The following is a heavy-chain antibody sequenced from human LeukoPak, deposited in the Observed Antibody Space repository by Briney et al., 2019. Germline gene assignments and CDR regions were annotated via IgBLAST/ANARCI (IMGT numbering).Heavy chain of an antibody. CDR2: IYYRGST. CDR1: GGSISSSSYY. D-gene: IGHD3-16*01. CDR3: VRGFQSVYSYGLDL. V-gene: IGHV4-39*02. Sequence: SETLSLTRTVAGGSISSSSYYWGWIRQPPGKGLEWIGSIYYRGSTNYNPTPKSRVTISGDTSKNNLALEVTSVTAGDTAVYYCVRGFQSVYSYGLDLWGQGTLVTVSS. J-gene: IGHJ5*02.